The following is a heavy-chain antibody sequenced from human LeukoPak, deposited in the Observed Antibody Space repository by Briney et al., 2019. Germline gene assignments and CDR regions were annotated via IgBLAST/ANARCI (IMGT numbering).Heavy chain of an antibody. CDR3: AKGSTRDGYNRCFDY. CDR1: GFTFSSYA. J-gene: IGHJ4*02. V-gene: IGHV3-23*01. D-gene: IGHD5-24*01. Sequence: PGGSLRLSCAASGFTFSSYAMSWVRQAPGKGLEWVSAISGSGGSTYYADSVKGRFTISRDSAKSSLYLQMNRLRAEDTAVYYCAKGSTRDGYNRCFDYWGQGTLVTVSS. CDR2: ISGSGGST.